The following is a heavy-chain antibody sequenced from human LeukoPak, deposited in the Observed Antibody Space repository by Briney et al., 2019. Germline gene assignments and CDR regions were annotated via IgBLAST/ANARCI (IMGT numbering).Heavy chain of an antibody. Sequence: GGSLRLSCAASGFTFSSYSVNWVRQAPGKGLKWVSSISSSSSYIYYADSVKGRFTISRDNAKNSLYLQMNSLRAEDTAVYYCARASYDSSGYDWFDPWGQGTLVTVSS. CDR1: GFTFSSYS. CDR2: ISSSSSYI. CDR3: ARASYDSSGYDWFDP. D-gene: IGHD3-22*01. J-gene: IGHJ5*02. V-gene: IGHV3-21*01.